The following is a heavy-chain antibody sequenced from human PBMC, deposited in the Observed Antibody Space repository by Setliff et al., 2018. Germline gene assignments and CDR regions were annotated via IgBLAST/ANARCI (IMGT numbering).Heavy chain of an antibody. J-gene: IGHJ6*02. V-gene: IGHV5-51*01. CDR1: GYSFTSYW. Sequence: PGESLKISCKGSGYSFTSYWIGWVRQMPGKGLEWMGIIYPGDSDTRYSPSFQGQVTISADKSISTAYLQWSSLKASDTAMYYCARSQYRAIFGVYYYYYGMDVWGQGTTGTVS. D-gene: IGHD3-3*01. CDR2: IYPGDSDT. CDR3: ARSQYRAIFGVYYYYYGMDV.